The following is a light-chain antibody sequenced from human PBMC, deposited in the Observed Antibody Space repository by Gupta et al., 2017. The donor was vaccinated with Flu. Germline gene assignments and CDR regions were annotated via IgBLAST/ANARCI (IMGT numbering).Light chain of an antibody. J-gene: IGKJ4*01. V-gene: IGKV1-6*01. Sequence: AIQMTQSPSSLSASVGDRVTITCRASQDIRNTLGWYQQKPGKAPKLLMYNVSTLQSGAPSRFSGSGSGTDFTLIISSLQPEDLATYYCLHDYNYPLTFGGGTKVEIK. CDR2: NVS. CDR3: LHDYNYPLT. CDR1: QDIRNT.